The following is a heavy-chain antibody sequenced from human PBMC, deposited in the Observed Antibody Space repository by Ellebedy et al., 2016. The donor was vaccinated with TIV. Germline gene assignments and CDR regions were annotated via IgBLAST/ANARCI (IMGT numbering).Heavy chain of an antibody. J-gene: IGHJ4*02. V-gene: IGHV4-59*01. CDR2: VYYSGST. CDR3: ARETRGYSHGPEI. D-gene: IGHD5-18*01. Sequence: MPSETLSLTCTVSGGSINNYYWSWIRQPPRKGLEWIGYVYYSGSTNYNPSLKSRVTISVDTSKNQFSLKLSSVTAADTAVYYCARETRGYSHGPEIWGQGTLVTVSS. CDR1: GGSINNYY.